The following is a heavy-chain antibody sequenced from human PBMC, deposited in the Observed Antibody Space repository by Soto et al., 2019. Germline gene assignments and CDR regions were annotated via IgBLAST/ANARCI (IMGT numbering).Heavy chain of an antibody. V-gene: IGHV4-39*01. CDR1: GGSIGITGYY. CDR3: ARRPYSNSWYFDY. J-gene: IGHJ4*02. D-gene: IGHD6-13*01. CDR2: IYYSGST. Sequence: SETLSLTCSVSGGSIGITGYYWGWIRQPPGKGLEWIGSIYYSGSTYYNPSLESRVTISVDTSRNQFSLKLSSVTAADTAVYYCARRPYSNSWYFDYWGQGTLVTVSS.